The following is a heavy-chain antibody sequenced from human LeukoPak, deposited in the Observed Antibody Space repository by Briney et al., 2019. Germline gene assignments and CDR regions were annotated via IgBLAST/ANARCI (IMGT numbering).Heavy chain of an antibody. D-gene: IGHD3-22*01. J-gene: IGHJ6*02. Sequence: GGSLRLSCAASGFTFSSYGMHWVRQAPGKGLEWVAVISYDGSNKYYADSVKGRFTISRDNSKNTLYLQMNSLRAEDTAVYYCAKGSGYYDSSGYYDYYYYGMDVWGQGTTVTVSS. CDR2: ISYDGSNK. CDR3: AKGSGYYDSSGYYDYYYYGMDV. V-gene: IGHV3-30*18. CDR1: GFTFSSYG.